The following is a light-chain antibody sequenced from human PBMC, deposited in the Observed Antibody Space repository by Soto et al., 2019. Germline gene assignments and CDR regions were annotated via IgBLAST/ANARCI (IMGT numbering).Light chain of an antibody. CDR2: EGS. Sequence: QSALTKPASGSGSPGQSITISCTGTSNDVGSYNLVSWYQHHPGKAPKLMIFEGSKRPSGVSNRFSGSKSGNTASLTISGLQAEDEADFYCCSYAGSNYYVFGTGTKVTVL. J-gene: IGLJ1*01. CDR1: SNDVGSYNL. V-gene: IGLV2-23*01. CDR3: CSYAGSNYYV.